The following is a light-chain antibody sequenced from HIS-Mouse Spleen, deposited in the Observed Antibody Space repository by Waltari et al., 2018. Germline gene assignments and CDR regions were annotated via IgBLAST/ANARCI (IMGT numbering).Light chain of an antibody. J-gene: IGKJ2*01. CDR1: QSLLHSNGYNY. V-gene: IGKV2-28*01. CDR2: LGS. Sequence: EIVMTQTPLSLSITPGEQASISCRSSQSLLHSNGYNYLDWYLQKPGQSPQLLIYLGSNRASGVPDRFSGSGSGTDFTLKISRVEAEDVGVYYCMQALQTPRTFGQGTKLEIK. CDR3: MQALQTPRT.